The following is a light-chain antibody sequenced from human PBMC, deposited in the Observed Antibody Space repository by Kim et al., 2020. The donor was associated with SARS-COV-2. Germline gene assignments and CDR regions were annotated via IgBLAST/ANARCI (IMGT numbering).Light chain of an antibody. J-gene: IGKJ1*01. CDR3: QQYGSSRT. Sequence: LAPGEKATLSCRASQSVSSSYLAWYQQKPGQAPRLLIYGASSRATGIPDRFSGSGSGTDFTLTISRLEPEDFAVYYCQQYGSSRTFGQGTKVDIK. CDR1: QSVSSSY. CDR2: GAS. V-gene: IGKV3-20*01.